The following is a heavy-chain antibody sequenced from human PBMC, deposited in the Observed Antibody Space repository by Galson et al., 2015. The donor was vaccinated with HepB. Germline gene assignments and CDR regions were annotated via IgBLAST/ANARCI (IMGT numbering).Heavy chain of an antibody. CDR2: IKSKTDGGTT. CDR3: TVEYQIDYYERGRAFDY. V-gene: IGHV3-15*01. D-gene: IGHD3-22*01. J-gene: IGHJ4*02. CDR1: GFTFSNAW. Sequence: SLRLSCAASGFTFSNAWMSWVRQAPGKGLEWVGRIKSKTDGGTTDYAAPVKGRFTISRDDSKNTLYLQMNSLKTEDTAVYYCTVEYQIDYYERGRAFDYWGQGTLVTVSS.